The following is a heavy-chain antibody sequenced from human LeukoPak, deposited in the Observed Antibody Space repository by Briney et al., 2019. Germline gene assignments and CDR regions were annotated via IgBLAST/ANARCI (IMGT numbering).Heavy chain of an antibody. CDR2: IIPIFGTA. Sequence: EASVKVSCKASGGTFSSYAISWVRQAPGQGLEWMGGIIPIFGTANYAQKFQGRVTITADGSTSTAYMELSSLRSEDTAVYYCARVAGPQYYYYYMDVWGKGTTVTISS. V-gene: IGHV1-69*13. D-gene: IGHD6-13*01. CDR1: GGTFSSYA. J-gene: IGHJ6*03. CDR3: ARVAGPQYYYYYMDV.